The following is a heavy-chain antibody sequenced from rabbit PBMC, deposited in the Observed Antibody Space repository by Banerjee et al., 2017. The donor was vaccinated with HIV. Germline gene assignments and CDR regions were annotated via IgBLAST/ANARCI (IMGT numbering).Heavy chain of an antibody. CDR3: ARDLPSVVGWNFNL. CDR2: INAVTGKA. Sequence: QEQLVESGGGLVKPEGSLKLSCTASGFSFSNKAVMCWVRQAPGKGLEWIACINAVTGKAVYASWANGRFTISRTSSTTVTLQMTSLTAADTATYFCARDLPSVVGWNFNLWGPGTLVTVS. V-gene: IGHV1S45*01. D-gene: IGHD1-1*01. CDR1: GFSFSNKAV. J-gene: IGHJ4*01.